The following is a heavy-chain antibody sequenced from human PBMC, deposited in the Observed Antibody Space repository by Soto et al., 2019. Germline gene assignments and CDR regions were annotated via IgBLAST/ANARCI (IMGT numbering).Heavy chain of an antibody. CDR2: INHSGST. D-gene: IGHD3-16*02. V-gene: IGHV4-34*01. CDR3: ARGSGNDYVWGSYRYTSRGMDV. Sequence: SDTLSLPCAVYFGSVSGYYWSWSRQPPGKGLEWIGEINHSGSTNYNPSLKSRVTISVDTSKNQFSLKLSSVTAADTAVYYCARGSGNDYVWGSYRYTSRGMDVWGQGTTVTVSS. J-gene: IGHJ6*02. CDR1: FGSVSGYY.